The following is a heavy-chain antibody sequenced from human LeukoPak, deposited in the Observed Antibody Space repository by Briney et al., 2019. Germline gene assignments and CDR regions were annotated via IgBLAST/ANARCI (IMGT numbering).Heavy chain of an antibody. CDR3: ARDGYSFGHDFDY. CDR2: IKGDGSST. V-gene: IGHV3-74*01. D-gene: IGHD5-18*01. J-gene: IGHJ4*02. Sequence: GGSLRLSCAASGFTSSSYWMHWVRHTPGNGLVWVSRIKGDGSSTSYADSVKGRFTISRDNAKNTLYLQMNSPRAEDTAVYYCARDGYSFGHDFDYWGQGTLVTVSS. CDR1: GFTSSSYW.